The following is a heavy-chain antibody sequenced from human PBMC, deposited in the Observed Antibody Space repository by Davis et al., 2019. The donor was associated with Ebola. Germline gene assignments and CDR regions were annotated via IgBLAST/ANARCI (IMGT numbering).Heavy chain of an antibody. D-gene: IGHD2-2*02. CDR2: IYYSGST. Sequence: MPSETLSRTCTVSGGSISSYYWSWIRQPPGKGLEWIGYIYYSGSTYYNPSLKSRVTISVDTSKNQFSLKLSSVTAADTAVYYCARGGIVVVPAAILDYYYGMDVWGQGTTVTVSS. J-gene: IGHJ6*02. CDR1: GGSISSYY. V-gene: IGHV4-59*12. CDR3: ARGGIVVVPAAILDYYYGMDV.